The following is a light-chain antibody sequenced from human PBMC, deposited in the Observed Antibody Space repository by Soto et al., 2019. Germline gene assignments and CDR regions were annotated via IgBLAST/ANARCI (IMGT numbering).Light chain of an antibody. J-gene: IGKJ1*01. CDR2: GAS. Sequence: DIQMTQSPSSLSASVGDRVTITCRASQGIRNDLAWYQQKPGKAPKRLIYGASSLQSGVPSRFSCSGSGTEFTLTINSLQPEEFATYYCLQHNSYPWTFGQGTKVEI. CDR1: QGIRND. V-gene: IGKV1-17*01. CDR3: LQHNSYPWT.